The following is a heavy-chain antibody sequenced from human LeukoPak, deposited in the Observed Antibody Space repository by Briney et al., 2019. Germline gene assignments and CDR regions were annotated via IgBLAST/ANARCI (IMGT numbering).Heavy chain of an antibody. D-gene: IGHD4-23*01. CDR3: ASPGGVAPFDY. V-gene: IGHV3-48*03. CDR2: ICSSGSTI. Sequence: LSLTCAVYGGSLSGYNWSGLPQAPERGLEWGSYICSSGSTIYYADSQKGRFTISRDNAKNSLYLQLNTLRAETTPVYLCASPGGVAPFDYWGQGTLVTVSS. CDR1: GGSLSGYN. J-gene: IGHJ4*02.